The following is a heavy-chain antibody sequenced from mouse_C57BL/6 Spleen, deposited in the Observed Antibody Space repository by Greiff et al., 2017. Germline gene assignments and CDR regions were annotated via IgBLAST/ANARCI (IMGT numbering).Heavy chain of an antibody. CDR3: ARGDIAMDY. V-gene: IGHV1-54*01. CDR2: INPGSGGT. J-gene: IGHJ4*01. Sequence: VMLVKSGAELVRPGTSVTVSCKASGYAFTNYLIEWVKQRPGQGLEWIGVINPGSGGTNYNEKFKGKATLTADKSSSTAYMQLSSLTSEDSAVYFCARGDIAMDYWGQGTSVTVSS. CDR1: GYAFTNYL.